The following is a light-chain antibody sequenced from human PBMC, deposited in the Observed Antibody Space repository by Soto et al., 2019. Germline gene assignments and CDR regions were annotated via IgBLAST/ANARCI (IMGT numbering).Light chain of an antibody. CDR1: TGAVTSGHY. CDR2: DTT. CDR3: LLSYSGPRV. Sequence: QAVVTQDPSLTVSPGGTVTLTCGSSTGAVTSGHYPYWFQQKPGQAPRTLIYDTTNKHSWTPPRFSCSLLGGKAALTLSGAQSEDEADYSCLLSYSGPRVFGGGTKLTVL. J-gene: IGLJ3*02. V-gene: IGLV7-46*01.